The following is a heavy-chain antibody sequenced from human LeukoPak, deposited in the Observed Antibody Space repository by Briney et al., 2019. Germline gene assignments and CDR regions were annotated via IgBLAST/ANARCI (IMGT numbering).Heavy chain of an antibody. V-gene: IGHV1-18*01. CDR3: ARDEANYYDSGGYYYSFDY. J-gene: IGHJ4*02. CDR2: ISAYNGNT. D-gene: IGHD3-22*01. Sequence: ASVKVSCKASGYTFTSYGISWVRQAPGQGLEWMGWISAYNGNTNYAQKLQGRVTMTTDTSTSTAYMELRSLRSDDTAVYYCARDEANYYDSGGYYYSFDYWGQGTPVTVSS. CDR1: GYTFTSYG.